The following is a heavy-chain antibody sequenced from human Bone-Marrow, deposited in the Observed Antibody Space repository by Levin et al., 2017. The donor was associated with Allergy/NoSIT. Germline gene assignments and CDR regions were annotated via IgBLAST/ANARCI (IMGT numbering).Heavy chain of an antibody. CDR2: IKSKTDGGTT. CDR3: ATSSVAYCSGICEFDY. V-gene: IGHV3-15*01. CDR1: GFTFNNAY. D-gene: IGHD2-15*01. J-gene: IGHJ4*02. Sequence: GESLKISCAASGFTFNNAYMTWVRQAPGKGLEWVGRIKSKTDGGTTEYAAPVTGRFAISRDELKNTLYLQMNSLKTEDTAVYYCATSSVAYCSGICEFDYWGQGTLVTVSS.